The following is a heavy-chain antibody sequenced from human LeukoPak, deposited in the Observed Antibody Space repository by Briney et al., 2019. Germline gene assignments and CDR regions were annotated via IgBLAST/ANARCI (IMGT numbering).Heavy chain of an antibody. CDR2: INPNSGAT. Sequence: ASVKVSCKASGYTFTGYYMHWMRQAPGQGLEWMGWINPNSGATNYAQKFQGRVTMTRDTSISTASMELSSLKPDDTAVYYCARRRRPLDAFDIWGQGTMVTVSS. CDR1: GYTFTGYY. V-gene: IGHV1-2*02. CDR3: ARRRRPLDAFDI. J-gene: IGHJ3*02.